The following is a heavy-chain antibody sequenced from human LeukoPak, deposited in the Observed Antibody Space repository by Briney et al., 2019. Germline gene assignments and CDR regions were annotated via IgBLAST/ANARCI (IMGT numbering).Heavy chain of an antibody. J-gene: IGHJ5*02. CDR3: AAIVVDNWFDP. V-gene: IGHV3-30-3*01. D-gene: IGHD3-22*01. Sequence: GGSLRLSCAASGFTFSSYAMHWVRQAPGKGLEWVAVISYDGSNKYYADSVKGRFTISRDNSKNTLYLQMNSLRAEDTAVYYCAAIVVDNWFDPWGQGTLVTVSS. CDR2: ISYDGSNK. CDR1: GFTFSSYA.